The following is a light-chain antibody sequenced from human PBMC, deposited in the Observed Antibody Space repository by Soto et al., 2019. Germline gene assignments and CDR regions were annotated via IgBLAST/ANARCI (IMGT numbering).Light chain of an antibody. CDR3: QQYGSSPPT. CDR2: GAS. V-gene: IGKV3-20*01. J-gene: IGKJ2*01. Sequence: EIVLTQSPGTLSLCPGERATLSCRASQSVSSSYLAWYQQKPGQAPRLLIYGASSRATGIPDRFSGSGSGTDFTLTISRLEPEDFAVYYCQQYGSSPPTFGQGTKLEIK. CDR1: QSVSSSY.